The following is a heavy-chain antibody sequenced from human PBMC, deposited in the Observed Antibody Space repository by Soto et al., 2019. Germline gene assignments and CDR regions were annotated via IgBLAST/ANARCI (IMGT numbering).Heavy chain of an antibody. J-gene: IGHJ4*02. CDR2: FYYSGNT. V-gene: IGHV4-61*01. D-gene: IGHD3-3*01. CDR3: ARDYDFWSGYFGIFDY. Sequence: SETLSLTCTVSGDSVTSHNYYWSWIRQAPGKGLEWIGYFYYSGNTIYTPSLRSRVTISADTSKNQISLRLSSVTAADTAVYYCARDYDFWSGYFGIFDYWGQGTVVTVSS. CDR1: GDSVTSHNYY.